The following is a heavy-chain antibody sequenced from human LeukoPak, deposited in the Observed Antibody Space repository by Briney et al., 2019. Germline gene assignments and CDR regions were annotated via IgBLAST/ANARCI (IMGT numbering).Heavy chain of an antibody. D-gene: IGHD3-10*01. V-gene: IGHV1-69*05. CDR1: GGTFSSYA. J-gene: IGHJ6*03. CDR3: ARENSGGTMVRGVHYYMNV. Sequence: GAAVKVSCKASGGTFSSYAISWVRQAPGQGLEWMGGIIPIFGTANYAQKFQGRVTITTDESTSTAYMGLSSLRSEDTAVYYCARENSGGTMVRGVHYYMNVWGKGTTVTVSS. CDR2: IIPIFGTA.